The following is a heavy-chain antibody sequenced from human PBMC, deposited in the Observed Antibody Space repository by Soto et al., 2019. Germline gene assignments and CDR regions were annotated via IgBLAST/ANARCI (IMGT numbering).Heavy chain of an antibody. D-gene: IGHD5-18*01. V-gene: IGHV5-10-1*01. CDR2: IDPSDSYT. CDR3: ARHNVDTATYYYYGMDV. Sequence: PGESLKISCKGSGYSFTSYWISWVRQMPGKGLEWMGRIDPSDSYTNYSPSFQGHVTISADKSISTAYLQWSSLKASDTAMYYCARHNVDTATYYYYGMDVWGQGTTVTVSS. CDR1: GYSFTSYW. J-gene: IGHJ6*02.